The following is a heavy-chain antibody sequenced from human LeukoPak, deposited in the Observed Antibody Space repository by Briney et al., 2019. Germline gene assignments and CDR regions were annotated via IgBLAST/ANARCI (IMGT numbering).Heavy chain of an antibody. J-gene: IGHJ4*02. CDR1: GFTFSGYW. Sequence: GGSLRLSCAASGFTFSGYWMHWVRRDPGKGLVWVSRINSDGSSTSYADSVKGRFTISRDYAKNTLYLQMNSLRAEDTAVYYCARGGSYSFDYWGQGTLVTVSS. D-gene: IGHD1-26*01. CDR2: INSDGSST. V-gene: IGHV3-74*01. CDR3: ARGGSYSFDY.